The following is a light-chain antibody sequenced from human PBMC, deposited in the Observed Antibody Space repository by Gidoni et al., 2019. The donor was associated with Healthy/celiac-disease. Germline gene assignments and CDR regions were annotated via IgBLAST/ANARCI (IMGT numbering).Light chain of an antibody. CDR3: QQRSNWPPVT. CDR2: DAS. Sequence: PGERATLSCRASQSVSSYLAWYQQKPGQAPRLLIYDASNRATGIPARFSGSGSGTDFTLTISSLEPEDFAVYYCQQRSNWPPVTFGQGTKLEIK. CDR1: QSVSSY. V-gene: IGKV3-11*01. J-gene: IGKJ2*01.